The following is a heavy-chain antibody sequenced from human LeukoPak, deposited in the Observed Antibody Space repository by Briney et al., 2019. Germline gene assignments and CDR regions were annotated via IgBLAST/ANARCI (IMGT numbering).Heavy chain of an antibody. Sequence: SETLSLTCAVYGGSFSGFYWSWIRQPPGKGLEWIGGINHSGSTNYNPSLKSRVTISVDTSKNQFSLKLSSVTAADTAVYYCARGGVAQVGATYRSEFDYWGQGTLVTVSS. D-gene: IGHD1-26*01. V-gene: IGHV4-34*01. CDR3: ARGGVAQVGATYRSEFDY. J-gene: IGHJ4*02. CDR2: INHSGST. CDR1: GGSFSGFY.